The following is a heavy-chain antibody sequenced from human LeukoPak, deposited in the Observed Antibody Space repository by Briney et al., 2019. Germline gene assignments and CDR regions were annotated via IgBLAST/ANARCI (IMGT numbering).Heavy chain of an antibody. J-gene: IGHJ4*02. Sequence: PSETLSLTCAVYGGSFSGYYWSWIRQPPGKGLEWIGEINHSGSTNYNPSLKSRVTISVDTSKNQFSLKLSSVTAADTAVYYCARVGYSYGLQKLDYWGQGTLVTVSS. D-gene: IGHD5-18*01. CDR2: INHSGST. CDR1: GGSFSGYY. CDR3: ARVGYSYGLQKLDY. V-gene: IGHV4-34*01.